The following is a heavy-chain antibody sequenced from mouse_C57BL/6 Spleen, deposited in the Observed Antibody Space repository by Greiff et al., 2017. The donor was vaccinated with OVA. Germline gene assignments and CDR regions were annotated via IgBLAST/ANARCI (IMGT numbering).Heavy chain of an antibody. Sequence: EVQRVESGEGLVKPGGSLKLSCAASGFTFSSYAMSWVRQTPEKRLEWVAYISSGGDYIYYADTVKGRFTISRDNARNTLYLQMSSLKSEDTAMYYCTREGYGSSPPWFAYWGQGTLVTVSA. CDR3: TREGYGSSPPWFAY. V-gene: IGHV5-9-1*02. J-gene: IGHJ3*01. CDR1: GFTFSSYA. D-gene: IGHD1-1*01. CDR2: ISSGGDYI.